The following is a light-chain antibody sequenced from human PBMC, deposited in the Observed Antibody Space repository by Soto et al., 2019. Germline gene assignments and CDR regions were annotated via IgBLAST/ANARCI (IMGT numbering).Light chain of an antibody. Sequence: QLVLTQPPSASGTPGQRVTISCSGSSSNIGSNTVNWYQQLPGTAPKLLIYSNNQRPSGVPDRFSGSKSGTSASLVISGLQSEDEADYYCAAWDDSLKMVFGGGTKVTVL. CDR1: SSNIGSNT. CDR3: AAWDDSLKMV. V-gene: IGLV1-44*01. J-gene: IGLJ2*01. CDR2: SNN.